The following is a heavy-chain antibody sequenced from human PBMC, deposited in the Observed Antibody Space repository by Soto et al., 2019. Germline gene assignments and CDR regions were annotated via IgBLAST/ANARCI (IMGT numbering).Heavy chain of an antibody. J-gene: IGHJ5*02. CDR2: IGPTGGIR. CDR1: GHSITSHF. D-gene: IGHD3-22*01. CDR3: ASNQRCQALLWLLNP. Sequence: ASVKVSCKASGHSITSHFMHWVRQAPGQGLEWMGTIGPTGGIRNYAQRFQGRLTMTRDTSTSTVYMELRSLKFEPTDVYYCASNQRCQALLWLLNPWGQGTLVTVS. V-gene: IGHV1-46*03.